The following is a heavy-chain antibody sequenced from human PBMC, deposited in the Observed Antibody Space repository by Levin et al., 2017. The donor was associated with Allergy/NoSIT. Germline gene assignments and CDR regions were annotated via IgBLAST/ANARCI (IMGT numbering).Heavy chain of an antibody. D-gene: IGHD1-7*01. CDR1: GFTFSSYW. V-gene: IGHV3-74*01. CDR3: AREVGTGTYGRVLGMEENWFDP. Sequence: LSLTCAASGFTFSSYWMHWVRQAPGKGLVWVSRINSDGSSTSYADSVKGRFTISRDNAKNTLYLQMNSLRAEDTAVYYCAREVGTGTYGRVLGMEENWFDPWGQGTLVTVSS. J-gene: IGHJ5*02. CDR2: INSDGSST.